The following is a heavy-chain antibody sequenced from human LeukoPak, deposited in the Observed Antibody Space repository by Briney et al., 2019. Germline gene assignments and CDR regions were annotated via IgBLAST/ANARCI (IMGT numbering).Heavy chain of an antibody. CDR2: SRNKGNSYST. CDR1: GFTFSDHF. V-gene: IGHV3-72*01. J-gene: IGHJ3*02. CDR3: AGDLGWDDVFDI. D-gene: IGHD1-26*01. Sequence: GGSLRLSCAASGFTFSDHFMDWVRQAPGKGLEWVGRSRNKGNSYSTDHAASVKGRFTISRDESKNSLYLQMNSLQTEDTGVYYCAGDLGWDDVFDIWGQGTMVTVSS.